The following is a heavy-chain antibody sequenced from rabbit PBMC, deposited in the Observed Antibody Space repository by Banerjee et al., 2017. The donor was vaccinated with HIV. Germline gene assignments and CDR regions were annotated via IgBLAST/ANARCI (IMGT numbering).Heavy chain of an antibody. D-gene: IGHD4-1*01. CDR3: ARDLAGVVGWNLNL. CDR1: GFSFSSSYW. CDR2: IYVGSSGNT. J-gene: IGHJ4*01. Sequence: QEQLEESGGDLVKPGRSLTLTCTASGFSFSSSYWICWVRQAPGKGLEWIACIYVGSSGNTVYATWAKGRFTISKTSSTTVTLQMTSLTAADTATYFCARDLAGVVGWNLNLWGPGTLVTVS. V-gene: IGHV1S45*01.